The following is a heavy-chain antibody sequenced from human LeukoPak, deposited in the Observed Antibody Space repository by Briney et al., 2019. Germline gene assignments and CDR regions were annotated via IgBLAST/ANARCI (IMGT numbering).Heavy chain of an antibody. D-gene: IGHD3-10*01. CDR1: GGSFSGYY. J-gene: IGHJ6*03. CDR3: ARHRPLWFGELLYKISRGGHYYMDV. CDR2: INHSGST. Sequence: SETLSLTCAVYGGSFSGYYWSWIRQPPGKGLEWIGEINHSGSTNYNPSLKSRVTISVDTSKNQFSLKLSSVTAADTAVYYCARHRPLWFGELLYKISRGGHYYMDVWGKGTTVTISS. V-gene: IGHV4-34*01.